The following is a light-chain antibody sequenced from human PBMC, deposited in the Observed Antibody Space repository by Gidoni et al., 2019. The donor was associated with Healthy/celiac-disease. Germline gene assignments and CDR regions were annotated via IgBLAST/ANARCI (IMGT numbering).Light chain of an antibody. Sequence: DIQMPQSPSSLSPSVGDRVTITCRASPSISSYLNWYQQKPGKAPKLLIYAASSLQSGVTSRFRGSGAGTDFTLTISSLQPEDFATYYCQQSYSTPRMYTFGQGTKLEIK. CDR2: AAS. V-gene: IGKV1-39*01. CDR3: QQSYSTPRMYT. J-gene: IGKJ2*01. CDR1: PSISSY.